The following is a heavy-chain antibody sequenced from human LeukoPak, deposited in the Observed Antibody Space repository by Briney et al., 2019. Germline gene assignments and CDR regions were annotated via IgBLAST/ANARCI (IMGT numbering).Heavy chain of an antibody. CDR2: INPNSGGT. D-gene: IGHD3-3*01. Sequence: GASVTVSCKASGYTFTGYYMHWVRQAPGQGLEWMGWINPNSGGTNYAQKFQGRVTMTRDTSISTAYMELSRLRSDDTAVYYCARDQAYYDFWSGVFDYWGQGTLVTVSS. CDR1: GYTFTGYY. V-gene: IGHV1-2*02. J-gene: IGHJ4*02. CDR3: ARDQAYYDFWSGVFDY.